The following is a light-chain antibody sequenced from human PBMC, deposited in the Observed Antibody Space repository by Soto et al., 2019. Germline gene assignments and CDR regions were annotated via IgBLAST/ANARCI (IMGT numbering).Light chain of an antibody. CDR2: KAS. Sequence: DIQMPQSPSTLSGSVGDRVTITCRASQTISSWLAWYQQKPGKAPKLLIYKASSLESGVPSRFSGSGSGTEFTLTISSLQPDDFATYYCQQYNSYSPTWTFGQGTKVDIK. CDR3: QQYNSYSPTWT. J-gene: IGKJ1*01. CDR1: QTISSW. V-gene: IGKV1-5*03.